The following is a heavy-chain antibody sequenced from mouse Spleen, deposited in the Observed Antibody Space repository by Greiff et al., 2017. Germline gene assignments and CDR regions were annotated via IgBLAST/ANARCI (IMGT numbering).Heavy chain of an antibody. CDR1: GFTFSSYA. CDR3: ARPFTTARYAMDY. J-gene: IGHJ4*01. D-gene: IGHD1-2*01. Sequence: DVKLQESGGGLVKLGGSLKLSCAASGFTFSSYAMSWVRQTPEKRLEWVATISSGGGNTYYPDSVKGRFTISRDNAKNTLYLQMSSLKSEDTAMYYCARPFTTARYAMDYWGQGTSVTVSS. V-gene: IGHV5-9*04. CDR2: ISSGGGNT.